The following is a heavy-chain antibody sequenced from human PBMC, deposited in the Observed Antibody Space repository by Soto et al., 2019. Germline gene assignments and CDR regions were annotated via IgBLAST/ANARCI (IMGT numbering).Heavy chain of an antibody. Sequence: GGSLRLSCAASGFTFSSYGMHWVRQAPGKGLEWVAVISYDGSNKYYADSVKGRFTISRDNSKNTLYLQMNSLRAEDTAVYYCANSMYSNYLFSSMDVWGQGTTVTVSS. CDR1: GFTFSSYG. CDR3: ANSMYSNYLFSSMDV. CDR2: ISYDGSNK. V-gene: IGHV3-30*18. D-gene: IGHD4-4*01. J-gene: IGHJ6*02.